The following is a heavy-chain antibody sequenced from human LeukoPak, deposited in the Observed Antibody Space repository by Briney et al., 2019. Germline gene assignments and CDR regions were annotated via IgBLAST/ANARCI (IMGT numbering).Heavy chain of an antibody. CDR3: ARTTMVRGPPPDY. CDR2: INHSGST. D-gene: IGHD3-10*01. Sequence: SETLSLTCTVSGGPISSYYWSWIRQPPGKGLEWIGEINHSGSTNYNPSLKSRVTISVDTSKNQFSLKLSSVTAADTAVYYCARTTMVRGPPPDYWGQGTLVTVSS. J-gene: IGHJ4*02. V-gene: IGHV4-34*01. CDR1: GGPISSYY.